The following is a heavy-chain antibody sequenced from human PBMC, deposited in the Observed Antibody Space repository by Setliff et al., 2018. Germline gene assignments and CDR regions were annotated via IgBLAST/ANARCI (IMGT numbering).Heavy chain of an antibody. Sequence: TLSLTCTVSGGSVSSGSYYWSWIRQPAGKGLEWIGRIYTSGSPNYNPYLKSRVAISVDTSKNQFSLRLSSVTAADTAVYYCAKEGYYDHFGYYHYYFDFWGQGTLVTVSS. CDR3: AKEGYYDHFGYYHYYFDF. V-gene: IGHV4-61*02. CDR2: IYTSGSP. D-gene: IGHD3-22*01. CDR1: GGSVSSGSYY. J-gene: IGHJ4*02.